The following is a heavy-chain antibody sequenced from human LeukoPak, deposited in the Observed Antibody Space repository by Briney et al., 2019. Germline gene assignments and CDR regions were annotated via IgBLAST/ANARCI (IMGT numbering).Heavy chain of an antibody. CDR2: IYYSGST. J-gene: IGHJ5*02. V-gene: IGHV4-59*08. Sequence: PSETLSLTCTVSGGSIRSYYWSWIRQPPGKGLEWIGYIYYSGSTNYNPSLKSRVTISVDTSKNQFSLKLSSVTAADTAVYYCARHDYGDYEGWFDPWGQGTLVTVSS. CDR3: ARHDYGDYEGWFDP. D-gene: IGHD4-17*01. CDR1: GGSIRSYY.